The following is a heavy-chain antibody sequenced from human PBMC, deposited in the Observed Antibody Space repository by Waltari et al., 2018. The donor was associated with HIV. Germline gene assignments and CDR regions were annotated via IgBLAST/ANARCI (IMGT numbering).Heavy chain of an antibody. J-gene: IGHJ4*02. V-gene: IGHV1-18*01. CDR2: ISPNNGHT. D-gene: IGHD2-2*02. CDR1: GYTFTSSG. Sequence: QVLLVQSGPAVKKPGASVKVSCKASGYTFTSSGITWVRQAPGQGLEWMGWISPNNGHTNFAQKFQGRVTMTTDTSTSTAYMELRSLRSDDSALYYCARGATILSYWGQGTLVTVSS. CDR3: ARGATILSY.